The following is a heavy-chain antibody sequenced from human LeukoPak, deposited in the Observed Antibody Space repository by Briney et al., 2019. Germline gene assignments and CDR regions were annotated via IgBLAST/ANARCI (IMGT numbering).Heavy chain of an antibody. Sequence: GGSLRLSCAASGFTFSSYSMNWVRQAPGKGLEWVSSISDSGSSIFYADSVKGRFTISRDNAKNSLYLQMNSLRAEDTAVYYCARDVAAIAGGYMVVWGKGTTVTVSS. J-gene: IGHJ6*03. CDR3: ARDVAAIAGGYMVV. D-gene: IGHD2-15*01. CDR1: GFTFSSYS. V-gene: IGHV3-21*01. CDR2: ISDSGSSI.